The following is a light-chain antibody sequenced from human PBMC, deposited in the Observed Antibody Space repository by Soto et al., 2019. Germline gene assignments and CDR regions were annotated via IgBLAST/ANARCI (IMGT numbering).Light chain of an antibody. CDR1: TADIGSNNR. J-gene: IGLJ1*01. CDR2: EVP. CDR3: SSYPNINTRACV. V-gene: IGLV2-14*01. Sequence: QSPLPQPASVSVALGRSITIPCTGTTADIGSNNRVSWYQQHSGKAPKHIMYEVPDRPSGVSNRFSGSKSGNTASLTISGLQSEDGAEYYCSSYPNINTRACVFGTGTKLPVL.